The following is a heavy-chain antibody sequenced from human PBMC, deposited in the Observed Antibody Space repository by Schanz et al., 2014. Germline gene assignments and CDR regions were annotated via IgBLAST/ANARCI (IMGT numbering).Heavy chain of an antibody. CDR3: AKYRGYYRVSGSYRELEY. V-gene: IGHV3-23*04. CDR1: GFTFSDYW. J-gene: IGHJ4*02. Sequence: EVQLVESGGGLVQPGGSLRLSCTASGFTFSDYWMSWVRQAPGKGLEWVSVIGVDGTTTYYADSVKGRFTISRDNSKNTLYLQMNSLRPEDTAVYYCAKYRGYYRVSGSYRELEYWGQGTLVTVSS. D-gene: IGHD3-10*01. CDR2: IGVDGTTT.